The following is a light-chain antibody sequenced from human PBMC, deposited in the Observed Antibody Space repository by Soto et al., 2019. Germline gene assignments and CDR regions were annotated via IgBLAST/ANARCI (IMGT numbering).Light chain of an antibody. J-gene: IGKJ2*01. CDR2: AAS. CDR3: QQSYITPYT. Sequence: DIQMTQSPSSLSASVGDRVTITCRASQSISNYLNWYQQKPGKAPNLLIYAASSLQSGVPSRFSGSGFGTDFTLTITSLQPEDFATYYSQQSYITPYTFGQGTKLEIK. V-gene: IGKV1-39*01. CDR1: QSISNY.